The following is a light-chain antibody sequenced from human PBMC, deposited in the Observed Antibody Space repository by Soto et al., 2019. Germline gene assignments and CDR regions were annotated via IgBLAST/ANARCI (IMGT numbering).Light chain of an antibody. J-gene: IGKJ5*01. Sequence: DIHLTHSPSFLSSSVVDRVAITCRASQGISSNLAWYQQKPGKAPKLLIYAASTLQSGVPSRFSGSGSGTEFTLTISSLQPEDFATYYCQQYYSYPITFGQGTRLEI. CDR2: AAS. CDR3: QQYYSYPIT. CDR1: QGISSN. V-gene: IGKV1-9*01.